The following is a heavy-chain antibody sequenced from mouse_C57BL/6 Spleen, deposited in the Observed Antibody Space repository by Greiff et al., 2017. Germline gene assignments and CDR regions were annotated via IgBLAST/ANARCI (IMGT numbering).Heavy chain of an antibody. V-gene: IGHV7-3*01. CDR3: ARSYGSSYGYFDV. CDR2: IRNKANGYTT. D-gene: IGHD1-1*01. CDR1: GFTFTDYY. J-gene: IGHJ1*03. Sequence: EVKLVESGGGLVQPGGSLSLSCAASGFTFTDYYMSWVRQPPGKALAWLGFIRNKANGYTTEYSASVKGRFTISRDNSQSILYLQMNALRAEDSATYYCARSYGSSYGYFDVWGTGTTVTVSS.